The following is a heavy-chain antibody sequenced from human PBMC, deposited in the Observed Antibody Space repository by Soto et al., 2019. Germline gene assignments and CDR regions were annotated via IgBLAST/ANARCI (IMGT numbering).Heavy chain of an antibody. J-gene: IGHJ6*02. CDR1: GGSISSGGYY. Sequence: QVQLQESGPGLVKPSQTLSLTCTVSGGSISSGGYYWSWIRQHPGKGLEWIGYIYYSGGTYYNPSLKSRVTIAVDTSKNHFSLKLTSVTAADTAVYYCARAHYYNGMDVWGQGTTVTVSS. V-gene: IGHV4-31*03. CDR2: IYYSGGT. CDR3: ARAHYYNGMDV.